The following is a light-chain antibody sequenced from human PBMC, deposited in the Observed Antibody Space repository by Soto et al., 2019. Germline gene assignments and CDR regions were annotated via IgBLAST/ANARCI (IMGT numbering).Light chain of an antibody. V-gene: IGLV4-60*01. CDR2: LEGSGSY. CDR1: SGHSTYI. J-gene: IGLJ2*01. CDR3: ETWDTNVVV. Sequence: QPVLTQSSSASASLGSSVKLTCTLSSGHSTYIIAWHQQQPGKAPRYLMKLEGSGSYXXXXXXXDRFSGSSSGADRYLTXXXXXXXXXADYYCETWDTNVVVFGGGTKLTVL.